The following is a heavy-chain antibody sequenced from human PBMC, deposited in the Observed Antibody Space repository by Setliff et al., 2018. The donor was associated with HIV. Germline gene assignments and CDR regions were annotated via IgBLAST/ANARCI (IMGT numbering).Heavy chain of an antibody. J-gene: IGHJ6*03. D-gene: IGHD2-15*01. CDR2: VYYSGSA. CDR1: ANSITRGYY. CDR3: AREGWSDHYYYYMDV. V-gene: IGHV4-38-2*02. Sequence: SETLSLTCGVSANSITRGYYWAWIRQPPGKGLEWIGSVYYSGSAYYNSSLKSRATISLGTPKNQFSLRLSSVTAADTAVYYCAREGWSDHYYYYMDVWDKGTTVTVSS.